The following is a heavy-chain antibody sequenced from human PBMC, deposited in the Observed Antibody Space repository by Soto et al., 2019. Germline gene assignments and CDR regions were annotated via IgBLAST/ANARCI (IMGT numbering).Heavy chain of an antibody. CDR2: SYYSGST. D-gene: IGHD6-13*01. Sequence: SETLSLTCTVSGGSISSGGYYWSWIRQHPGKGLEWIGYSYYSGSTYYNPSLKSRVTISVDTSKNQFSLKLSSVTAADTAVYYCARGGSSWYYDYWGQGTLVTVSS. V-gene: IGHV4-31*02. CDR1: GGSISSGGYY. CDR3: ARGGSSWYYDY. J-gene: IGHJ4*02.